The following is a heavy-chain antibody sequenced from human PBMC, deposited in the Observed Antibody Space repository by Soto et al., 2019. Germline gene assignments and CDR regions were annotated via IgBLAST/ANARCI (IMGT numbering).Heavy chain of an antibody. V-gene: IGHV3-7*01. CDR1: GFTFSTYW. CDR2: IRQDGSEK. J-gene: IGHJ6*03. Sequence: EVKLVESGGGLGQPGGSLRLSCAASGFTFSTYWMSWVRQAPEKGLEWVATIRQDGSEKLYVDSVEGRFTISGDNAKNSLYLQMDSPRVADAAMYYCVRGCGRASCPYYLDVWGQGNTVAVSS. CDR3: VRGCGRASCPYYLDV. D-gene: IGHD2-2*01.